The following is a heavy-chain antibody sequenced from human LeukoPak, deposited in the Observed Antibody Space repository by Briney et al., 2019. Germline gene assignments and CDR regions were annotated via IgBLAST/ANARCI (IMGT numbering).Heavy chain of an antibody. Sequence: SQTLSLTCAISGXSVSSNSSAWNWIRQSPSRGLEWLGRTYYRSKWYNDYAVSVKSRITINPDTSKNQFSLQLNSVTPEDTAVFYCARSGSEEMAALSIDYWGQGTLVTVSS. D-gene: IGHD5-24*01. CDR3: ARSGSEEMAALSIDY. CDR1: GXSVSSNSSA. CDR2: TYYRSKWYN. V-gene: IGHV6-1*01. J-gene: IGHJ4*02.